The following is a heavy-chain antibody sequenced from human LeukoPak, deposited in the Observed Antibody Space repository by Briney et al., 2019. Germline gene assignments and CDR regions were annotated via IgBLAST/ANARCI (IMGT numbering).Heavy chain of an antibody. CDR3: AGGGNLYSTWTGY. Sequence: QPGGSLRLSCASSGSTFSLYWLHWVRQAPGKGLVWVSRIKFDGIETNYAVFVEGRFTISRDNAKNILYLQMNGLRAEDTGLYYCAGGGNLYSTWTGYWGKGTLVTVSS. V-gene: IGHV3-74*01. CDR2: IKFDGIET. CDR1: GSTFSLYW. D-gene: IGHD6-13*01. J-gene: IGHJ4*02.